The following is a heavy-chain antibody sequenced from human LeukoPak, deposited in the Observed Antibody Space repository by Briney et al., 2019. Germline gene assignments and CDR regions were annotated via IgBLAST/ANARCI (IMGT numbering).Heavy chain of an antibody. D-gene: IGHD2-2*01. V-gene: IGHV4-4*02. J-gene: IGHJ4*02. Sequence: PSGTLSLTCAVSGVSITYSNWWSWVRQPPGKGLEWIGEIHDDGGFHCNPLLKGRVAMSMDRSRNQFSLGLSSVTAADTAVYYCARDLGYQLLYWGQGIQVTVSS. CDR2: IHDDGGF. CDR1: GVSITYSNW. CDR3: ARDLGYQLLY.